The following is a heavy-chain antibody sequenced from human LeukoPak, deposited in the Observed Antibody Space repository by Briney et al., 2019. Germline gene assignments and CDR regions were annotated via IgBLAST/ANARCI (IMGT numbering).Heavy chain of an antibody. CDR1: GFTFSSYA. V-gene: IGHV3-23*01. CDR3: AKEVGYCSGGSCYGFDY. D-gene: IGHD2-15*01. J-gene: IGHJ4*02. Sequence: PGGSLRLSCAASGFTFSSYAMSWVRQAPGKGLEWVSAISGSGGNTYYADSVKGRFTISRDNSKNTLYLQMNSLRAEDTAVYYCAKEVGYCSGGSCYGFDYWGQGTLVTVSS. CDR2: ISGSGGNT.